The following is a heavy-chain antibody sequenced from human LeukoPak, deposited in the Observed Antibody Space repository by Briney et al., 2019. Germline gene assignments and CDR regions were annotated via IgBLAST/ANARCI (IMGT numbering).Heavy chain of an antibody. CDR3: ARGGEWLRANWFDP. CDR2: IYYSGST. V-gene: IGHV4-39*07. D-gene: IGHD5-12*01. CDR1: GGSISSSSYY. J-gene: IGHJ5*02. Sequence: SETLSLTCTVSGGSISSSSYYWGWIRQPPGKGLEWIGSIYYSGSTYYNPSLKSRVTIPVGTSKNQFSLKLSSVTAADTAVYYCARGGEWLRANWFDPWGQGTLVTVSS.